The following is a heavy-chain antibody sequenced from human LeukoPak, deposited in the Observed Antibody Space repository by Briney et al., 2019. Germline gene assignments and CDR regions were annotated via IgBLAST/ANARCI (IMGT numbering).Heavy chain of an antibody. J-gene: IGHJ3*02. CDR3: VRHLSAGRPAFDI. V-gene: IGHV4-59*08. D-gene: IGHD2-15*01. Sequence: SETLSLTCTVSGGSINSYYRSWIRQPPGKGLEWIGYIYYSGSTNYNPSLKSRVTISVDTSNNKFSLKLTSLTAADTAAYYCVRHLSAGRPAFDIWGQGTMVTVSS. CDR1: GGSINSYY. CDR2: IYYSGST.